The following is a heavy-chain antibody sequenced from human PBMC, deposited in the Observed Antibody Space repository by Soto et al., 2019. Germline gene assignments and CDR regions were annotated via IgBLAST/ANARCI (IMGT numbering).Heavy chain of an antibody. CDR1: GFTFISYG. J-gene: IGHJ4*02. D-gene: IGHD4-17*01. CDR2: ISYDGSTK. Sequence: GGSLRLSCAASGFTFISYGMHWARQAPGKGLEWVAVISYDGSTKYYADSVKGRFTISRDNSKNTLYLQMNSLRAEDTAVYYCAKDFHGGATVTTIDYWGQGTLVTVSS. V-gene: IGHV3-30*18. CDR3: AKDFHGGATVTTIDY.